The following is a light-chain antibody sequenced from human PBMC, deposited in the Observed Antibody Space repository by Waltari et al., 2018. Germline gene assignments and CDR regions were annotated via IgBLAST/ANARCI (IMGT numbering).Light chain of an antibody. CDR1: QSVSRA. CDR2: GAS. CDR3: QHFVRLPAT. V-gene: IGKV3-20*01. J-gene: IGKJ1*01. Sequence: EIVLTQSPGTLSLSPGERATLSCRVSQSVSRALAWYQQKPGQAPRLLIYGASSRATGIPDRFSGSGSGTDFSLTISRLEPEDFAVYYCQHFVRLPATFGQGTKVEIK.